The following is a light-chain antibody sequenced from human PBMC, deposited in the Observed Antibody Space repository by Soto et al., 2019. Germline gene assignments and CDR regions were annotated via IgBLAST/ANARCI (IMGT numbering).Light chain of an antibody. Sequence: TQSPSTLSLSPGERATLSCRASQSVSSSYLAWYQQKPGQAPRLLIYGASSRATGIPDRFSGSGSGTDFTLTISRLEPEDFAVYYCQQYGSSPWYTFGQGTKLEIK. J-gene: IGKJ2*01. CDR3: QQYGSSPWYT. V-gene: IGKV3-20*01. CDR1: QSVSSSY. CDR2: GAS.